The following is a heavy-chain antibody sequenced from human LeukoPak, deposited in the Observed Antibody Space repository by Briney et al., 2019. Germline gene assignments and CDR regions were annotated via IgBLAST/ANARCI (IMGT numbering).Heavy chain of an antibody. D-gene: IGHD4-11*01. CDR2: INHSGST. CDR1: GGSFSGYY. Sequence: SETLSLTCAVYGGSFSGYYWSWIRRPPGKGLEWIGEINHSGSTNYNPSLKSRVTISVDTSKNQFSLKLSSVTAADTAVYYCARRLIDYTQRGFDPWGQGTLVTVSS. J-gene: IGHJ5*02. V-gene: IGHV4-34*01. CDR3: ARRLIDYTQRGFDP.